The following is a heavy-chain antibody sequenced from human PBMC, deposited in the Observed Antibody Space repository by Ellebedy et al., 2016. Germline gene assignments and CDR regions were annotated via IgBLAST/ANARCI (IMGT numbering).Heavy chain of an antibody. CDR3: TRGANYTFDI. Sequence: GESLKISXAASGFTFSSSAMTWVRQAPGKGLLWVSRVSGDGSSTAYADSVRGRLTMSRDNAKNSLYLQMNSLRAEETAMYFCTRGANYTFDIWGQGTMVTVSS. V-gene: IGHV3-23*01. J-gene: IGHJ3*02. D-gene: IGHD1-7*01. CDR2: VSGDGSST. CDR1: GFTFSSSA.